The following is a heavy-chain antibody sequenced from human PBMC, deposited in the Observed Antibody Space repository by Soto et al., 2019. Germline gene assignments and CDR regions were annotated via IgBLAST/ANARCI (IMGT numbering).Heavy chain of an antibody. J-gene: IGHJ6*02. Sequence: SETLSLTCTVSGGSMSRGDYYWSWIRQPPGKGLEWIGFIYHTGSTYYNPSLKSRVTISVDRSKNQFSLKLNSVTAADTAVYYCARVPDVWGQGTTVTVSS. CDR3: ARVPDV. CDR1: GGSMSRGDYY. CDR2: IYHTGST. V-gene: IGHV4-30-4*01.